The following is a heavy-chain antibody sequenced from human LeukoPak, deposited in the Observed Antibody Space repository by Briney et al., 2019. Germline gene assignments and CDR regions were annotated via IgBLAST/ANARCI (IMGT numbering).Heavy chain of an antibody. J-gene: IGHJ4*02. D-gene: IGHD5-18*01. CDR3: GKETLWETAMIETFVTVEY. CDR1: GFTFNNYH. V-gene: IGHV3-23*01. Sequence: PGGSLILSCAASGFTFNNYHMSWVRQAPGKGLEWVSAISSSGGNTFYADSVRGRFTISRDNSKNTVYLQMNSLRAEDTAMYYCGKETLWETAMIETFVTVEYWGQGTLVTVSS. CDR2: ISSSGGNT.